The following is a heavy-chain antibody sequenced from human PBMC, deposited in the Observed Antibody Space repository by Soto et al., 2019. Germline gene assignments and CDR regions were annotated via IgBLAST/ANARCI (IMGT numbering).Heavy chain of an antibody. CDR1: GYSFTSYW. J-gene: IGHJ4*02. CDR3: ARHPTVTTFLDDY. CDR2: IDPSDSYT. D-gene: IGHD4-4*01. V-gene: IGHV5-10-1*01. Sequence: PGESLKISCKGSGYSFTSYWISWVRQMPGKGLEWMGRIDPSDSYTNYSPSFQGHVTISADKSISTAYLQWSSLKASDTAMYYCARHPTVTTFLDDYWGQGTLVTVSS.